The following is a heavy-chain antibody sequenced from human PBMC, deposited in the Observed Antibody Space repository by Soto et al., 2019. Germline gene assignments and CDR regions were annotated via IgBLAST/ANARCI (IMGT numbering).Heavy chain of an antibody. CDR3: ASGGAAAAHYYYYGMDV. CDR2: SNAGNGNT. D-gene: IGHD6-13*01. J-gene: IGHJ6*02. V-gene: IGHV1-3*02. Sequence: ASVKVSCKASGYTFTSYAMHWVRQAPGQRLEWMGWSNAGNGNTKYSQEFQGRLTITRNTSASTAYMELSSLRYEDMAVDYCASGGAAAAHYYYYGMDVWGQGTTVTVSS. CDR1: GYTFTSYA.